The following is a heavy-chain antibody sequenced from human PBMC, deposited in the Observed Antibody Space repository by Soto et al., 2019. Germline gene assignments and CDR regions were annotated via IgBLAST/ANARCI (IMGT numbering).Heavy chain of an antibody. CDR3: GHRATLTFFGLFINNGTCFDP. D-gene: IGHD3-3*01. V-gene: IGHV2-5*02. CDR2: IYWDDDK. Sequence: QITLKASGPTLVRPTETLTLTCTFSGFSLTTSGAAVGWIRQPPGKALEWLALIYWDDDKRYSPSLKNRLSLTKYTSRNKVVLTLADVDPADNATYYCGHRATLTFFGLFINNGTCFDPWGPGTLVTVSS. CDR1: GFSLTTSGAA. J-gene: IGHJ5*02.